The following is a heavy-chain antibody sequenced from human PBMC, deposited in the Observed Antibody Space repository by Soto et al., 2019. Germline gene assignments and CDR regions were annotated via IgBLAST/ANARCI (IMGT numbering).Heavy chain of an antibody. CDR2: IYYSGST. CDR1: GGSISSSSYY. CDR3: ARHRISEYYYDSSGYYPRFGRAFAI. J-gene: IGHJ3*02. D-gene: IGHD3-22*01. Sequence: SETLSLTCTVSGGSISSSSYYWGWIRQPPGKGLEWIGSIYYSGSTYYNPSLKSRVTISVDTSKNQFSLKLSSVTAADTAVYYCARHRISEYYYDSSGYYPRFGRAFAIWGQGTMVTVSS. V-gene: IGHV4-39*01.